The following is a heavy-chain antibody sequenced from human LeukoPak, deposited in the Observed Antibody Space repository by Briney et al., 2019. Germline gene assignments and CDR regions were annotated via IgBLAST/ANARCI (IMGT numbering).Heavy chain of an antibody. CDR3: ARYFTIWSFSPFDY. V-gene: IGHV5-10-1*01. Sequence: GASLQISCQGSGCIFTSYWIRWVRQVPGKGLEWMGRIEPSDSYTNYSPSFQGHVTISADKSISTPYLQWSSLKASDTAMFYCARYFTIWSFSPFDYWGQGTLVTVSS. J-gene: IGHJ4*02. CDR2: IEPSDSYT. D-gene: IGHD3-9*01. CDR1: GCIFTSYW.